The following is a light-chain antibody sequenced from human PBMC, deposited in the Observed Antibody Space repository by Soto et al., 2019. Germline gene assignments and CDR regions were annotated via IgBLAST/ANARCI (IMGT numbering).Light chain of an antibody. CDR3: QQYGSSPRT. CDR2: GAS. Sequence: IVLTQSPGTLSLSPGERAALSCRASQSVSNSWLAWYQQKPGQAPRLLIYGASTRATGIPDRFSGSGSGTDFTLTISRLEPEDFALYYCQQYGSSPRTFGQGTKLEIK. V-gene: IGKV3-20*01. J-gene: IGKJ2*01. CDR1: QSVSNSW.